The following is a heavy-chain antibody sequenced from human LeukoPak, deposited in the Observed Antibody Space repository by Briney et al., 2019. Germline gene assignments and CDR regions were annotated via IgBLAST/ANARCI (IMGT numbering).Heavy chain of an antibody. CDR1: GGSISSYY. J-gene: IGHJ6*02. CDR2: IYYSGST. CDR3: ARDRGYGMDV. V-gene: IGHV4-59*01. Sequence: SETLSLTCTVSGGSISSYYWSWIRQPPGKGLKWIGYIYYSGSTNYNPSLKSRVTISVDTSKNQFSLKLSSVTAADTAVYYCARDRGYGMDVWGQGTTVTVSS.